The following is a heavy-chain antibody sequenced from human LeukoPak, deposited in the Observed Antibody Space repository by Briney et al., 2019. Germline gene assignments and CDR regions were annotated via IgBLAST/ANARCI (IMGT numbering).Heavy chain of an antibody. CDR3: AREGGFYRPLDY. V-gene: IGHV4-4*02. CDR2: VHLDGRT. D-gene: IGHD6-25*01. J-gene: IGHJ4*02. Sequence: PSETLSLTCGVSGGSVSSTNWWTWIRQPPGEGLSWIGEVHLDGRTNFNPSLKGRLTMSVDLSENHVSLKLTSVTAADTAVYHCAREGGFYRPLDYSGQGTLVTVSS. CDR1: GGSVSSTNW.